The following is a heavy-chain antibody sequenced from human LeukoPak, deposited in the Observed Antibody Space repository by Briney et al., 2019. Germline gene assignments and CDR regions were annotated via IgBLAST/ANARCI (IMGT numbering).Heavy chain of an antibody. Sequence: ASVKVSCKASGYTFTSYDINWVRQATGQGLEWMGWMNPNSGNTGYAQKFQGRVTMTRNTSISTAYMGLSSLRSEDTAVYYCARGPSFDYDFWSGWSLNYYYGMDVWGQGTTVTVSS. V-gene: IGHV1-8*01. J-gene: IGHJ6*02. CDR3: ARGPSFDYDFWSGWSLNYYYGMDV. CDR1: GYTFTSYD. CDR2: MNPNSGNT. D-gene: IGHD3-3*01.